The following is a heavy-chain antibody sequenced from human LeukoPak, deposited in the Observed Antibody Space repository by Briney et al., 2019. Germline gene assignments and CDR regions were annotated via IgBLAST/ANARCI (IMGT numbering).Heavy chain of an antibody. V-gene: IGHV3-23*01. CDR2: ITSGVGIT. CDR1: GXTFSTFG. Sequence: GGSLRLSCAASGXTFSTFGMNWVRQAPGKGREWVSIITSGVGITYYADSVKGRFTISRDNAKNTLYLQMNSLRAEDTAVYYCARDPGPYCGGDCYYFDYWGQGTLVTVSS. CDR3: ARDPGPYCGGDCYYFDY. J-gene: IGHJ4*02. D-gene: IGHD2-21*02.